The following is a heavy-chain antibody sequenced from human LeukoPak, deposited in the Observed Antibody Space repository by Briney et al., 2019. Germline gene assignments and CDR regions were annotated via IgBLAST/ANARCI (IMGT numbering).Heavy chain of an antibody. J-gene: IGHJ3*02. V-gene: IGHV4-31*03. D-gene: IGHD3-10*01. CDR2: IYYSGST. CDR3: ASLDSRGYDAFDI. Sequence: SQTLSLTCTVSGGSISSGGYYWRWIRQHPGKGLEWIGYIYYSGSTYYNPSLKSRVTISVDTSKNQFSLKLSSVTAADTAVYYCASLDSRGYDAFDIWGQGTMVTVSS. CDR1: GGSISSGGYY.